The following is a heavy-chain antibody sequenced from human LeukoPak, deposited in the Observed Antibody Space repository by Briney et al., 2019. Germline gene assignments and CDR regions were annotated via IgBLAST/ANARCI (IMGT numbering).Heavy chain of an antibody. CDR1: GYTFTGYY. J-gene: IGHJ3*02. CDR3: ARYSSGWYSAFDI. V-gene: IGHV1-2*02. Sequence: GASVKVSCKASGYTFTGYYMHWVRQAPGQGLEWMGWINPNSGGTNYAQKFQGRVTMTRDTSISTAYMELSRLRSDDTAVYYCARYSSGWYSAFDIWGQGTMVTVSS. CDR2: INPNSGGT. D-gene: IGHD6-19*01.